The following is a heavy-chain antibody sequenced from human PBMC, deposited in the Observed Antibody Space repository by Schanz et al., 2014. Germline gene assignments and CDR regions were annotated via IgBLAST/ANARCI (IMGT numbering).Heavy chain of an antibody. CDR1: GYRVRDVS. J-gene: IGHJ3*02. V-gene: IGHV1-69*04. CDR3: ARGTMPGTFDI. Sequence: QVDLIQTGAEVGKPGASVKVSCKVSGYRVRDVSIHWVRQARGQGLEWVGRFIPILDVGNYAQQFQGRVTFTADKSTSTAYMELSSLRYEDTALYYCARGTMPGTFDIWGQGTMVTVSS. CDR2: FIPILDVG. D-gene: IGHD2-2*01.